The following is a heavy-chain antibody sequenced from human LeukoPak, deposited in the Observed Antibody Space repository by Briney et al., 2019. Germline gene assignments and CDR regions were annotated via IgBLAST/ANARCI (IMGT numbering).Heavy chain of an antibody. CDR3: ATFLLYCSGGSCPNYGMDV. Sequence: ASVKVSCKVSGYTLTELCMHWVRQAPGKGLEWMGGFDPEDGETIYAQKFQGRVTMTEDTSTDTAYMELSSLRSEDTAVYYCATFLLYCSGGSCPNYGMDVWGQGTTVTVSS. CDR1: GYTLTELC. CDR2: FDPEDGET. J-gene: IGHJ6*02. V-gene: IGHV1-24*01. D-gene: IGHD2-15*01.